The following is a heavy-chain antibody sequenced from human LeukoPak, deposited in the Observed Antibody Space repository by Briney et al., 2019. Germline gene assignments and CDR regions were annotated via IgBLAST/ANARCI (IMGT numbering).Heavy chain of an antibody. CDR3: ARDGIAVADY. J-gene: IGHJ4*02. Sequence: GGSLRLPCAASGFTFSSYWMSWVRQAPGKGLEWVANIKQDGSEKYYVDSVKGRLTVSRDNAKNSLYLQMNSLRAEDTAVYYCARDGIAVADYWGQGTLVTVSS. D-gene: IGHD6-19*01. V-gene: IGHV3-7*01. CDR1: GFTFSSYW. CDR2: IKQDGSEK.